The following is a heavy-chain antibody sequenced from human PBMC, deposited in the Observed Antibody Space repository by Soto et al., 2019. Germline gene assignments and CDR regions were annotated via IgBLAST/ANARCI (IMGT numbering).Heavy chain of an antibody. J-gene: IGHJ6*02. D-gene: IGHD2-21*02. CDR3: AREETAWPLAYGLDV. Sequence: GGSLRLSCAASGFTFGSYSMHRVRQAPGKGLEWVSSISSSGDTYYADSLKARLTISRDYAKNSLSLQMNSLRAEDTAVYYCAREETAWPLAYGLDVWGQGTTVTFSS. V-gene: IGHV3-21*01. CDR1: GFTFGSYS. CDR2: ISSSGDT.